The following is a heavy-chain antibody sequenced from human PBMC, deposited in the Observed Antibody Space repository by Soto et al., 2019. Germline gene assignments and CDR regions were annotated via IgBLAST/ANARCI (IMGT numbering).Heavy chain of an antibody. CDR3: ARRGDSWSGYYYYYGMDV. V-gene: IGHV5-51*01. Sequence: GESLKISCKGSGYSFTSYWIGWVRQMPGKGLEWMGIIYPGDSDTRYSPSFQGQVTISADKSIRTAYLQWSSLKASDTAMYYCARRGDSWSGYYYYYGMDVWGQGTTVTVSS. D-gene: IGHD3-3*01. J-gene: IGHJ6*02. CDR1: GYSFTSYW. CDR2: IYPGDSDT.